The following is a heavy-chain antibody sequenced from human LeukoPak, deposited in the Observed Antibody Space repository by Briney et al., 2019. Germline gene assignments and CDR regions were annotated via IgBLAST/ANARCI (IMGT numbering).Heavy chain of an antibody. J-gene: IGHJ4*02. CDR2: IYYGGST. CDR1: GGSFSGYY. CDR3: ARSDYDFLTDYPTPRYSDY. D-gene: IGHD3-9*01. V-gene: IGHV4-59*01. Sequence: SETLSLTCAVYGGSFSGYYWSWIRQPPGKGLEWIGFIYYGGSTNYNPSLKSRVTILVDTSKNQFSLKLSSVTAAVTAVYYCARSDYDFLTDYPTPRYSDYCGQGTLVTVSS.